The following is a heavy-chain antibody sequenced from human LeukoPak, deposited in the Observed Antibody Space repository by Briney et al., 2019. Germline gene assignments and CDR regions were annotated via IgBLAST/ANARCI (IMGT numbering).Heavy chain of an antibody. CDR1: GFTFSDYY. V-gene: IGHV3-11*01. CDR3: ARHDTAMATDYGMDV. CDR2: ISSRGSTI. Sequence: GGSLRLSCAASGFTFSDYYMSRIRQAPGKGLEWVSYISSRGSTIYYADSVKGRFTISRDNAKNSLYLQMNSLRAEDTAVYYCARHDTAMATDYGMDVWGQGTTVTVSS. D-gene: IGHD5-18*01. J-gene: IGHJ6*02.